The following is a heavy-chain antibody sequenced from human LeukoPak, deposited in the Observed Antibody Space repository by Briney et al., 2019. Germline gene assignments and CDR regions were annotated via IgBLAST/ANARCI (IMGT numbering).Heavy chain of an antibody. V-gene: IGHV4-34*01. D-gene: IGHD3-10*01. CDR1: GGSFSGYY. J-gene: IGHJ4*02. Sequence: PSETLSLTCAVYGGSFSGYYWSWIRQPPGKGLEWIGSIYYSGYTYYNASVESRVTISVDTSKNQFSLKLSSVTAADTAVYYCAKHYMGSYDNRGLDYWGQGTLVTVSS. CDR3: AKHYMGSYDNRGLDY. CDR2: IYYSGYT.